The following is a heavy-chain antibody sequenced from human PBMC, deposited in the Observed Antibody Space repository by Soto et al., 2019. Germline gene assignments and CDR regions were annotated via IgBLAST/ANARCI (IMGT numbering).Heavy chain of an antibody. CDR1: GVTFSSET. CDR3: ATELGENPASPLDA. J-gene: IGHJ5*02. V-gene: IGHV1-69*01. CDR2: IIPLFGTA. D-gene: IGHD3-10*01. Sequence: QVQLVQSGADVKKPGSSVKVSCQASGVTFSSETLGWVRQAPGQGLEGVGGIIPLFGTASYAQKFQGRVTITANESTSTVYMELSSLRSDDTAVYFCATELGENPASPLDAWGQGTLVTVSS.